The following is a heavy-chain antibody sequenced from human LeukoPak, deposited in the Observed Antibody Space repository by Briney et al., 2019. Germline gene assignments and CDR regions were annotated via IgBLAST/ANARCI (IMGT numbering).Heavy chain of an antibody. CDR3: ARATSYDILTGYYVGAFDI. CDR1: GFTVSSNY. D-gene: IGHD3-9*01. V-gene: IGHV3-66*01. CDR2: IYSGGST. J-gene: IGHJ3*02. Sequence: GGSLRLSCAASGFTVSSNYMSWVRQAPGKGLEWVSVIYSGGSTYYADSVKGRFTISRDNSKNTLYLQMNSLRAEDTALYYCARATSYDILTGYYVGAFDIWGQGTMVTVSS.